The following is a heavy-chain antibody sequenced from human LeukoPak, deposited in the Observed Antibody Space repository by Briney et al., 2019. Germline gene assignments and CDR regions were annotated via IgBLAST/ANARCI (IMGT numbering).Heavy chain of an antibody. V-gene: IGHV3-23*01. CDR3: AIDVLYGSGSYRHDY. CDR2: ISGSGGST. D-gene: IGHD3-10*01. CDR1: GFTFSSYA. J-gene: IGHJ4*02. Sequence: PGGSLRLSCAASGFTFSSYAMSWVRQAPGKGLEWVSAISGSGGSTYYADSVKGRFTISRDNSKNTLYLQMNSLRAEDTAVYYCAIDVLYGSGSYRHDYWGQGTLVTDSS.